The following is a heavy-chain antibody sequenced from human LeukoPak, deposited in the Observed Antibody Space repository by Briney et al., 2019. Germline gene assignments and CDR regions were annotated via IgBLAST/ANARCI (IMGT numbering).Heavy chain of an antibody. Sequence: PGGSLRLSCAASGFTFSSYSINWVRQAPGMGLEWVSSISSRSGYMYYADSVKGRFTISRDNAKNSLFLQMDSLRAEDTAVYYCARTIATRPGTYNWFDSWGQGTLVTVSS. CDR3: ARTIATRPGTYNWFDS. J-gene: IGHJ5*01. D-gene: IGHD6-6*01. CDR2: ISSRSGYM. V-gene: IGHV3-21*01. CDR1: GFTFSSYS.